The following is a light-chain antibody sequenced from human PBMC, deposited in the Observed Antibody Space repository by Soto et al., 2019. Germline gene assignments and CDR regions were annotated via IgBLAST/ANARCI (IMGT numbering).Light chain of an antibody. V-gene: IGKV3-15*01. CDR3: QQYDNWPLT. Sequence: EIVMTQSPATLSVSPRERVTLSCRASQSVGSNLAWYQQKPGLAPRVLIYDASTRATVIPARFSGSGSGTEFTLTISSLQSEDFAVYYCQQYDNWPLTFGGGTKVEIK. CDR1: QSVGSN. J-gene: IGKJ4*01. CDR2: DAS.